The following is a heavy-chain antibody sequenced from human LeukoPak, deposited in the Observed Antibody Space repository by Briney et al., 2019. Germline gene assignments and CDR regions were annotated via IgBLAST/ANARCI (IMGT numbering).Heavy chain of an antibody. Sequence: PSETLSLTCTVSGGSISSSSYYRGWIRQPPGKGLEWIGSIYYSGSTYYNPSLKSRVTISVDTSKNQFSLKLSSVTAADTAVYYCATTIFGVLDPWGQGTLVTVSS. CDR2: IYYSGST. D-gene: IGHD3-3*01. CDR3: ATTIFGVLDP. V-gene: IGHV4-39*01. J-gene: IGHJ5*02. CDR1: GGSISSSSYY.